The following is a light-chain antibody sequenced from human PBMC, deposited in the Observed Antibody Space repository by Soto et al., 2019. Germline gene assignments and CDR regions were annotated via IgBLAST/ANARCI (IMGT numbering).Light chain of an antibody. CDR3: QQLHDYPIT. Sequence: AIRMTHSQSSFSASGGDRVTISCRASQGISSYLAWYQQKPGKAPKLLIYAASSLQSGVPSRFSGSGSGTDFTLTISSLQPEDFATYYCQQLHDYPITFGQGTRLEIK. J-gene: IGKJ5*01. V-gene: IGKV1-8*01. CDR2: AAS. CDR1: QGISSY.